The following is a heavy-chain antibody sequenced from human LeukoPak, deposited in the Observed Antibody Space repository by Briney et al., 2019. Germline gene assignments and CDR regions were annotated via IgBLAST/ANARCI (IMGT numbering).Heavy chain of an antibody. CDR3: ARVDRSGSAYGWFDP. Sequence: ASVKVSCKASGGTFSSYAISWVRQAPGQGLEWMGGIIPIFGTANYAQKFQGRVTITTDESTSTAYMELSRLRSDDTAVYYCARVDRSGSAYGWFDPWGQGTLVTVSS. J-gene: IGHJ5*02. D-gene: IGHD5-12*01. CDR1: GGTFSSYA. V-gene: IGHV1-69*05. CDR2: IIPIFGTA.